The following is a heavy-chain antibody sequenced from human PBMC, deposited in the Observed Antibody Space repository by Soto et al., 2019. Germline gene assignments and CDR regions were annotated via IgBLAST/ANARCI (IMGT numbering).Heavy chain of an antibody. J-gene: IGHJ5*02. D-gene: IGHD3-3*01. CDR3: ARGVLRFLQCFDP. CDR2: VYYSGST. V-gene: IGHV4-61*01. CDR1: GASVNSENYY. Sequence: PSETLSLTCTVSGASVNSENYYWSWIRQPPGKGLEWIGYVYYSGSTNYNPSLKSRATISLDTYKNQFSLKMTSMTSADTAFYYCARGVLRFLQCFDPWGQGTLVTVSS.